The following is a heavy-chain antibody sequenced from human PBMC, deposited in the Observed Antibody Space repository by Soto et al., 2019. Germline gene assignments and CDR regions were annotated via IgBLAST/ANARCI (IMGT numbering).Heavy chain of an antibody. Sequence: QVQLQESGPGLVKPSETLSLTCTVSGGSISSYYWSWIRQPPGKGLEGIGYIYYSGSTNYNPSLKSRVTISVDTSKNQFSLKLSSVTAADTAVYYCARAGGYYDSSGYYYMPDAFDIWGQGTMVTVSS. J-gene: IGHJ3*02. V-gene: IGHV4-59*01. CDR3: ARAGGYYDSSGYYYMPDAFDI. CDR1: GGSISSYY. D-gene: IGHD3-22*01. CDR2: IYYSGST.